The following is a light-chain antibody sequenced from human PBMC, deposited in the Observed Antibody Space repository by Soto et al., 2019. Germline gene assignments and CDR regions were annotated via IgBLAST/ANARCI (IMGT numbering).Light chain of an antibody. V-gene: IGKV1-39*01. CDR2: TAS. CDR1: QTISIY. J-gene: IGKJ4*01. CDR3: QQSYSTPVT. Sequence: DIQMTQSPSSLSASVGDRVTITCRASQTISIYLNWYQQKTGKAPKLLIYTASSLQSGGPSRFSGSRSGTDFTLTISRLQPEDFATYYCQQSYSTPVTFGGGTKVAIK.